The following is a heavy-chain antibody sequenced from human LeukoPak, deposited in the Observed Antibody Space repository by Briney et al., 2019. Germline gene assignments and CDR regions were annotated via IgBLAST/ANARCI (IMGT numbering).Heavy chain of an antibody. CDR3: ARRVGGNYLPYFDF. CDR2: IYYNEIK. V-gene: IGHV4-39*07. Sequence: PSETLSLTCTVSGDSMSSSRFCWAWIRQSPGVGREWIGCIYYNEIKFYSSSLKSRVTMSIYTSRNQLSLKLRSVTAADTAVYFCARRVGGNYLPYFDFWGQGTLVTVSS. D-gene: IGHD4/OR15-4a*01. CDR1: GDSMSSSRFC. J-gene: IGHJ4*02.